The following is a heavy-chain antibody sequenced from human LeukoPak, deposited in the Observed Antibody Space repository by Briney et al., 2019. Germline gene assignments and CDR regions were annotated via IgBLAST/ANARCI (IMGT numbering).Heavy chain of an antibody. J-gene: IGHJ4*02. CDR2: TGSTGVST. V-gene: IGHV3-23*01. CDR3: AKDPGVVPAHYFDY. D-gene: IGHD2-2*01. CDR1: GFTFSSYA. Sequence: GGSLRLSCAASGFTFSSYAMNWVRQAPGKGLEWVSGTGSTGVSTFYADPVKGRFTVSRDNSKNTLSLQMNSLRAEDTAVYYCAKDPGVVPAHYFDYWGQGTLVTVSS.